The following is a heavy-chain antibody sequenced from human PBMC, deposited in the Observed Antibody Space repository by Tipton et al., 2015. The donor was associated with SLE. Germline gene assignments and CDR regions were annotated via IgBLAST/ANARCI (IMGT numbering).Heavy chain of an antibody. CDR2: IYTSGDA. D-gene: IGHD5-12*01. CDR3: ASDSGHDSYFDY. Sequence: TLSLTCTVSGDSISTYFRNWIRQPAGKGLEWIGRIYTSGDANYNPSLRSRVTMSVDTSKNQFSLNLRSVTAADTAIYYCASDSGHDSYFDYWGQGTLVTVSS. V-gene: IGHV4-4*07. J-gene: IGHJ4*02. CDR1: GDSISTYF.